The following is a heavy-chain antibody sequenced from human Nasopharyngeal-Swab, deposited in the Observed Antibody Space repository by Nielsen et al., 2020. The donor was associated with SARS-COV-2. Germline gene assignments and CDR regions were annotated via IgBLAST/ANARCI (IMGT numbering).Heavy chain of an antibody. Sequence: SETLSLTCTVSGGSISSSSYYWGWIRQPPGKGLEWIGSIYYSGSTYYNPSLKSRVTISVDTSKNQFSLKLSSVTAADTAVYYCARHGLSGITIFGVVIPKNWFDPWGQGTLVTVSS. CDR3: ARHGLSGITIFGVVIPKNWFDP. CDR2: IYYSGST. CDR1: GGSISSSSYY. D-gene: IGHD3-3*01. J-gene: IGHJ5*02. V-gene: IGHV4-39*01.